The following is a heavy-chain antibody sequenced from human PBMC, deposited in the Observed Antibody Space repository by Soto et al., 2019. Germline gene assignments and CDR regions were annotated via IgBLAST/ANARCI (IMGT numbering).Heavy chain of an antibody. D-gene: IGHD6-13*01. Sequence: ASVKVSCKASGYTFTGYYMHWVRQAPGQGLEWMGWIIPNSGDTNYAQKFQGCVTMTRDTSISTAYMEVTRLRSDDTAVYYCARGGAAAPDAFDIWGQGTMVTVSS. CDR1: GYTFTGYY. CDR2: IIPNSGDT. J-gene: IGHJ3*02. CDR3: ARGGAAAPDAFDI. V-gene: IGHV1-2*04.